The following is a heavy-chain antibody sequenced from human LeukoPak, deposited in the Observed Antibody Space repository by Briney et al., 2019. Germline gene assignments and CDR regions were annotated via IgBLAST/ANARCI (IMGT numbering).Heavy chain of an antibody. CDR3: AGGSKWLAFDY. CDR1: GGSISSYY. CDR2: IYYSGST. J-gene: IGHJ4*02. Sequence: PSETLSLTCTVSGGSISSYYWSWIRQPPGKGLEWIGYIYYSGSTNYNPSLKSRVTISVDTSKNQFSLKLSSVTAADTAVYYCAGGSKWLAFDYWGQGTLVTVSS. V-gene: IGHV4-59*01. D-gene: IGHD6-19*01.